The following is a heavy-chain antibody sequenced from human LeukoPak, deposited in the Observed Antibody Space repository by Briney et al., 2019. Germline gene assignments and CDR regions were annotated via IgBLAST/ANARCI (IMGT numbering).Heavy chain of an antibody. D-gene: IGHD1-26*01. Sequence: ASVKVSCKASGGTFSSYAISWVRQAPGQGLEWMGRIIPILGIANYAQKFQGRVTITADKSTSTAYMELSSLRSEDTAVYYCARDSRGSYYPSLFDYWGQGTLVTVSS. J-gene: IGHJ4*02. V-gene: IGHV1-69*04. CDR3: ARDSRGSYYPSLFDY. CDR2: IIPILGIA. CDR1: GGTFSSYA.